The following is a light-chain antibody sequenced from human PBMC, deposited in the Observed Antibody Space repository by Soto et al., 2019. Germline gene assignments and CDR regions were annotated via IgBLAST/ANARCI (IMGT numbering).Light chain of an antibody. V-gene: IGLV2-14*01. Sequence: QSVLTQPASVSGSPGQSITISCTGTSSDVGGYNYVSWYQHHPGTAPKLIIYGVSNRPSGVSNRFSGSKSGNTASLTISGLQTEDEANYYCSSYTSISTRVFGGGTQLTVL. CDR2: GVS. CDR3: SSYTSISTRV. CDR1: SSDVGGYNY. J-gene: IGLJ3*02.